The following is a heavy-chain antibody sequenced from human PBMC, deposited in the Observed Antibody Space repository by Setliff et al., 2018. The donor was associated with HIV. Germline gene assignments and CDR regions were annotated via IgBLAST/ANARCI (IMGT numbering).Heavy chain of an antibody. Sequence: SVKFSSKASGYTFSSYTMHWVRQAPGQGLEWMGWINCGKGKSKYSQKFQDRVTFTRDTSASSAYMDLSSLRSEESAVYYCVRGDDILTGYFRPYFFDYWGQGTLVTVSS. D-gene: IGHD3-9*01. J-gene: IGHJ4*02. CDR3: VRGDDILTGYFRPYFFDY. CDR1: GYTFSSYT. CDR2: INCGKGKS. V-gene: IGHV1-3*01.